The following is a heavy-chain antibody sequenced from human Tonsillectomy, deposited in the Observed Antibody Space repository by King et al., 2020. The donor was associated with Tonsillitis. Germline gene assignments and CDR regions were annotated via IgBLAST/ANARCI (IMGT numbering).Heavy chain of an antibody. CDR2: ISWNSGSI. J-gene: IGHJ4*02. D-gene: IGHD6-6*01. V-gene: IGHV3-9*01. CDR1: GFTFDDYA. Sequence: VQLVESGGGLVQPGRSLRLSCAASGFTFDDYAMHWVRHAPGKGLERVSGISWNSGSIGYADSVKGRFTISRDNAKNSLYLQMNSLRAEDTALYYCAKGLGSASHGPFDYRGQGTLVTVSS. CDR3: AKGLGSASHGPFDY.